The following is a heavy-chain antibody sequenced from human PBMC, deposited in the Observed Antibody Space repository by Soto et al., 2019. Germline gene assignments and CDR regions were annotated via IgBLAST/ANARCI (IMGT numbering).Heavy chain of an antibody. Sequence: EVQLLESGGALVQPGGSLRLSCAASGFTFSSYAMRWVRQAPGKGLEWVSTISGSGGSTYYTDSVKGRFTISRDNSRDTLYLQMNSLRAEDTAVYYCAKRSGSYSYFDYWGQGTLVTVSS. CDR1: GFTFSSYA. V-gene: IGHV3-23*01. J-gene: IGHJ4*02. CDR2: ISGSGGST. CDR3: AKRSGSYSYFDY. D-gene: IGHD1-26*01.